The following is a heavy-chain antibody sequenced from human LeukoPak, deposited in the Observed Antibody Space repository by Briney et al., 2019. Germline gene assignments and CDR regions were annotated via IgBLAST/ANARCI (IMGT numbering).Heavy chain of an antibody. CDR1: GFTFTNAG. CDR3: AREKVCSSTRCYWEYYFDY. Sequence: KAGGSLRLSCAASGFTFTNAGMSWVRQAPGKGLEWVGRIKSKIDGGTTDYAAPVKGRFSISRDDSKNTLYLQMNSLKTEDTAVYYCAREKVCSSTRCYWEYYFDYWGQGTLVTVSS. CDR2: IKSKIDGGTT. D-gene: IGHD2-2*01. V-gene: IGHV3-15*01. J-gene: IGHJ4*02.